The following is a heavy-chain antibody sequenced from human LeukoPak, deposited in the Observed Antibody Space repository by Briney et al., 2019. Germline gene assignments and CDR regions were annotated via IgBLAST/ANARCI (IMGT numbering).Heavy chain of an antibody. Sequence: SETLSLTCTVSGGSVSSGSYYWSWIRQPPGKGLEWIGYIYYSGSTNYNPSLKSRVTISVDTSKNQFSLKLSSVTAGDTAVYYCARVSMVRGDHIDYWGQGTLVTVSS. D-gene: IGHD3-10*01. CDR1: GGSVSSGSYY. CDR3: ARVSMVRGDHIDY. CDR2: IYYSGST. J-gene: IGHJ4*02. V-gene: IGHV4-61*01.